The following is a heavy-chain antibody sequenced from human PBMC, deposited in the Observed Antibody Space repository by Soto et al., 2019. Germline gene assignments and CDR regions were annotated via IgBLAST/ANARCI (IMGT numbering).Heavy chain of an antibody. CDR1: GFTLSSYD. CDR2: IGTAGDT. D-gene: IGHD1-1*01. CDR3: ARTSLERSFDY. V-gene: IGHV3-13*01. Sequence: GGSLRLSCAASGFTLSSYDMHWVRQATGKGLEWVSAIGTAGDTYYPGSVKGRFTISRENAKNSLYLQMNSLRAGDTAVYYCARTSLERSFDYWGQGTLVTVSS. J-gene: IGHJ4*02.